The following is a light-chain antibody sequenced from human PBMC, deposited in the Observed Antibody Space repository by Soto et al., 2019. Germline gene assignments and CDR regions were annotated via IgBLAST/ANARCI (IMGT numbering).Light chain of an antibody. J-gene: IGKJ2*01. V-gene: IGKV3-11*01. CDR3: QQRSDGPAFT. CDR1: QSVSSY. Sequence: EIVLTQSPATLSLSPGERVTLSCRASQSVSSYLAWYQQKPGQAPRLLIYDSFNRATGIPARFSGSGSGTDFTLTISSLEPEDFAVYYCQQRSDGPAFTFGQGTKLEIK. CDR2: DSF.